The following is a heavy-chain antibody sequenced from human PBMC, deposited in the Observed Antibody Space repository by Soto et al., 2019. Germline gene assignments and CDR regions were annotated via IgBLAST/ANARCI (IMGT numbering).Heavy chain of an antibody. CDR2: IYHTGSS. CDR3: ARASGDDYGDYRFDY. V-gene: IGHV4-4*02. J-gene: IGHJ4*02. Sequence: SETLSLTCAVSGGSISSTNWWSWVRQPPGKGLEWIGGIYHTGSSNYNPSLKSRVALSLDKSKNQFSLKLSSVTAADTAVYYCARASGDDYGDYRFDYWGQGTLVTVSS. D-gene: IGHD4-17*01. CDR1: GGSISSTNW.